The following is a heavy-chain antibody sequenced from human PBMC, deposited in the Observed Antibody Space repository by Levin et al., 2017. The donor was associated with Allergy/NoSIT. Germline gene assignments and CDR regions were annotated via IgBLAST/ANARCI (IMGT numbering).Heavy chain of an antibody. D-gene: IGHD3-16*02. Sequence: SVKVSCKASGGTFSSYAISWVRQAPGQGLEWMGGIIPIFGTANYAQKFQGRVTITADESTSTAYMELSSLRSEDTAVYYCARTPFAVTPSQTKLDYYYYGMDVWGQGTTVTVSS. CDR3: ARTPFAVTPSQTKLDYYYYGMDV. CDR2: IIPIFGTA. CDR1: GGTFSSYA. V-gene: IGHV1-69*13. J-gene: IGHJ6*02.